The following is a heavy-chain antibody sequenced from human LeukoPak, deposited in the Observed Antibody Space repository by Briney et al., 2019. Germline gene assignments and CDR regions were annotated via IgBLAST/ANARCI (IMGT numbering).Heavy chain of an antibody. CDR2: IYSDGRI. V-gene: IGHV3-53*01. J-gene: IGHJ4*02. CDR1: GFTVSSNY. CDR3: ARESGYSYGLAGFFDY. D-gene: IGHD5-18*01. Sequence: GGSLRLSCGASGFTVSSNYMSWVRQAPGKGLEWVSVIYSDGRIHYADSVKGRFTISRDDSKNTLYLQMNSLRAEDTAVYYCARESGYSYGLAGFFDYWGQGTPVTVSS.